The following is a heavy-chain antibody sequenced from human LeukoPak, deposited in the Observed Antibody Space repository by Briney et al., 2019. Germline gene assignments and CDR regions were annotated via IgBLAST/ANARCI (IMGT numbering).Heavy chain of an antibody. CDR2: INSSGGST. J-gene: IGHJ4*02. D-gene: IGHD1-26*01. V-gene: IGHV1-46*01. CDR3: ARDLGGIVGATDHYFDY. Sequence: ASVKVSCKASGYTFTSYYMHWVRQAPGQGLEWMGIINSSGGSTSYAQKFQGRVTMTRDTSTSTVYMELSSLRSEDTAVYYCARDLGGIVGATDHYFDYWGQGTLVTVPS. CDR1: GYTFTSYY.